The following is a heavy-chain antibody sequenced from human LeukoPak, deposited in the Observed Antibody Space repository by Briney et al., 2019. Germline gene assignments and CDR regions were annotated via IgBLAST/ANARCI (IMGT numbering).Heavy chain of an antibody. D-gene: IGHD3-22*01. Sequence: PGGSLRLSCAVSGLTFGTYAMSWVRQAPGKGLEWVSAISGSGGSTYYADSVEGRFTISRDNSKNTLYLQMNSLRAEDTAVYYCAKLLATYYYDSSGYYPAYWGQGTLVTVSS. CDR2: ISGSGGST. V-gene: IGHV3-23*01. J-gene: IGHJ4*02. CDR1: GLTFGTYA. CDR3: AKLLATYYYDSSGYYPAY.